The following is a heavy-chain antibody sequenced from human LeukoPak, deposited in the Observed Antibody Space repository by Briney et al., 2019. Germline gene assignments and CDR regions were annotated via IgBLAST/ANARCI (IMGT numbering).Heavy chain of an antibody. D-gene: IGHD6-13*01. Sequence: SETLSLTCTVSGGSISSGGYYWSWIRQHPGKGLEWIGYIYYSGSTYYNPSLKSRVTISVDTSRNQFSLKLSSVTAADTAVYYCARGLDGSWYYFDYWGQGTLVTVSS. J-gene: IGHJ4*02. CDR1: GGSISSGGYY. CDR3: ARGLDGSWYYFDY. CDR2: IYYSGST. V-gene: IGHV4-31*03.